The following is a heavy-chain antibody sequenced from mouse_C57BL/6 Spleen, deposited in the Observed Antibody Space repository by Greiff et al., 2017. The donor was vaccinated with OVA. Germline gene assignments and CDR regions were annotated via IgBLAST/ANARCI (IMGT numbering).Heavy chain of an antibody. CDR1: GYTFTSYW. V-gene: IGHV1-50*01. D-gene: IGHD2-4*01. J-gene: IGHJ1*03. Sequence: VQLQQPGAELVKPGASVKLSCKASGYTFTSYWMQWVKQRPGQGLEWIGEIDPSDSYTNYNQKFKGKATLTVDTSSSTAYMQLSSLTSEDSAVYYCARRGYDYDGVYWYFDVWGTGTTVTVSS. CDR3: ARRGYDYDGVYWYFDV. CDR2: IDPSDSYT.